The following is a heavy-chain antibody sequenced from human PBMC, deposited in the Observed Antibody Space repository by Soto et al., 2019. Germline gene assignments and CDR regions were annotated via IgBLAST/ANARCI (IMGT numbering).Heavy chain of an antibody. CDR1: GYTFTSYG. J-gene: IGHJ6*02. CDR2: ISAYNGNT. CDR3: ARDLWQLGVYYYYYYGMDV. Sequence: ASVKVSCKASGYTFTSYGISWVRQAPGQGLEWMGWISAYNGNTNYAQKLQGRVTMTTDTSTSTAYMELRSLRSDDTAVYYCARDLWQLGVYYYYYYGMDVWGQGTTVTVS. D-gene: IGHD6-6*01. V-gene: IGHV1-18*04.